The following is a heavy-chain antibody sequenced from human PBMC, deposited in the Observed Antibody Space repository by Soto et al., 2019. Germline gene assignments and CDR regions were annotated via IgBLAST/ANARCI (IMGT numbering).Heavy chain of an antibody. V-gene: IGHV3-23*01. CDR3: AKDRGYYDILTGLDAFDI. D-gene: IGHD3-9*01. J-gene: IGHJ3*02. CDR1: GFTFSNYA. CDR2: ISGSGGST. Sequence: GGSLRLSCTASGFTFSNYAMSWVRQAPGKGLEWVSAISGSGGSTYYADSVKGRFTISRDNSKNTLYLQMNSLRAEDTAVYYCAKDRGYYDILTGLDAFDIWGQGTMVTVSS.